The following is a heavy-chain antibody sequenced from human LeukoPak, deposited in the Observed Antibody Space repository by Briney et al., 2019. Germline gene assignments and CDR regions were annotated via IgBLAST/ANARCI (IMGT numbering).Heavy chain of an antibody. V-gene: IGHV3-23*01. CDR3: AKDPRVGSRVATPCH. Sequence: PGGSLRLSCAASGFTFTSYGMSWVRQAPGKGLEWVSAISGSGGSTYYADSVKGRFTTSRDNSKSTLFLQMNSLRAEDTAVYYCAKDPRVGSRVATPCHWGQGTLVTVSS. D-gene: IGHD5-24*01. CDR1: GFTFTSYG. J-gene: IGHJ4*02. CDR2: ISGSGGST.